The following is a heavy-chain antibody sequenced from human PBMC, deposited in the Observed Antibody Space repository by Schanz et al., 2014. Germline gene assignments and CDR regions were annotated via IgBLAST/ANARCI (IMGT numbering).Heavy chain of an antibody. V-gene: IGHV3-23*01. Sequence: EVQLLESGGGLVQPGGSLRLSCAASGFTFSTSAMSWVRQVPGKGLEWVSAILGLASTTYYADSVKGRFTISRDNSKNTVHLQMNSLRAEDTAVYYCAKKGPGYNPFDSWGQGTLVTVSS. CDR1: GFTFSTSA. J-gene: IGHJ4*02. CDR2: ILGLASTT. CDR3: AKKGPGYNPFDS. D-gene: IGHD1-1*01.